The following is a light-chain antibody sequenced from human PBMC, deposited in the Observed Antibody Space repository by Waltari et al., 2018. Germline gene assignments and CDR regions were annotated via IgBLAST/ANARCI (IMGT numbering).Light chain of an antibody. V-gene: IGLV1-47*01. CDR1: GPNIGDNY. J-gene: IGLJ3*02. CDR3: AAWDDSLSGRV. Sequence: QSVLTQPPSASGTPGPRVTISCSGSGPNIGDNYVYWYHQLPGMAPTRLIYRDYERPSGVPDRFSVSKSGTSASLSISGLRSEDAGDYYCAAWDDSLSGRVFGGGTKLTVL. CDR2: RDY.